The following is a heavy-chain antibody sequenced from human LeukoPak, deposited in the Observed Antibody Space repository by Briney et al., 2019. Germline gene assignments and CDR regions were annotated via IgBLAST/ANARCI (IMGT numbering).Heavy chain of an antibody. Sequence: SETLSLTCAVSGGSISSGGYSWSWIRQPPGKGLEWIGYIYYSGSSDYNPSLKSRATISVDTSKTQFSLKLSSVTAADTAVYYCARFPGSAEYRHYYYMDVWGKGTTVTVSS. V-gene: IGHV4-61*08. D-gene: IGHD2-15*01. CDR2: IYYSGSS. J-gene: IGHJ6*03. CDR3: ARFPGSAEYRHYYYMDV. CDR1: GGSISSGGYS.